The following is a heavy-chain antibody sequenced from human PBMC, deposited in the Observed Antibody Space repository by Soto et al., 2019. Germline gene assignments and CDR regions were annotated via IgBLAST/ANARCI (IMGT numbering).Heavy chain of an antibody. CDR2: IYYSGRT. CDR1: GESISSSSYY. J-gene: IGHJ4*02. Sequence: KPSETLSLTCIVSGESISSSSYYWGWIRQPPGKGLEWIGSIYYSGRTYYNPSFKSRVTISIDTSKNQFSLKLSSVTATDTAVYYCARQRTTVVTQAYFDQWGQGAMMTFYS. D-gene: IGHD2-21*02. CDR3: ARQRTTVVTQAYFDQ. V-gene: IGHV4-39*01.